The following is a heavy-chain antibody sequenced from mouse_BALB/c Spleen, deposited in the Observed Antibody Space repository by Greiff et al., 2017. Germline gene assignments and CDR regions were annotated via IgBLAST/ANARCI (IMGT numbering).Heavy chain of an antibody. V-gene: IGHV5-6-4*01. D-gene: IGHD1-2*01. J-gene: IGHJ2*01. CDR1: GFTFSSYT. Sequence: EVKVVESGGGLVKPGGSLKLSCAASGFTFSSYTMSWVRQTPEKRLEWVATISSGGSYTYYPDSVKGRFTISRDNAKNTLYLQMSSLKSEDTAMYYCTRVTTAPFDYWGQGTTLTVSS. CDR2: ISSGGSYT. CDR3: TRVTTAPFDY.